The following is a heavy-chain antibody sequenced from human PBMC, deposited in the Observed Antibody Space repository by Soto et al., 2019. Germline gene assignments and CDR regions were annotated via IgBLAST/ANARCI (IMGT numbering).Heavy chain of an antibody. J-gene: IGHJ4*02. V-gene: IGHV3-33*01. Sequence: PGGSLRLSCAAAGFTFSSYGMHWVRQAPGKGLEWVAVIWYDGSNKYYADSVKGRFTISRDNSKNTLYLQMNSLRAEDTAVYYCAREGRYFDWLPHYFDYWGQGTLVTVSS. D-gene: IGHD3-9*01. CDR1: GFTFSSYG. CDR3: AREGRYFDWLPHYFDY. CDR2: IWYDGSNK.